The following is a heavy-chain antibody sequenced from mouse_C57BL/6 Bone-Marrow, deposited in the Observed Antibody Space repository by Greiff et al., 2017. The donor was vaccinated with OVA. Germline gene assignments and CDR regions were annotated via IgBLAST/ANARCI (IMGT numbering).Heavy chain of an antibody. CDR1: GYTFTSYW. J-gene: IGHJ2*01. Sequence: QVQLQQPGAELVRPGTSVKLSCKASGYTFTSYWMHWVKQRPGQGLEWIGVIDPSDSYTNYNQKFKGKATLTVDTSSSTAYMQLSSLTSEDCAVYYGARRRLWFFDYWGQGTTLTVSS. CDR2: IDPSDSYT. D-gene: IGHD2-2*01. V-gene: IGHV1-59*01. CDR3: ARRRLWFFDY.